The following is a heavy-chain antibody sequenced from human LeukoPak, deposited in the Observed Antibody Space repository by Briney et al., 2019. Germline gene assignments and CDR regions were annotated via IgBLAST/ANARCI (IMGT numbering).Heavy chain of an antibody. J-gene: IGHJ3*02. D-gene: IGHD2-2*01. CDR3: ARAGYCSSTSCLDAFDI. CDR1: GGSISSGGYS. V-gene: IGHV4-30-2*01. Sequence: SQTLSLTCAVSGGSISSGGYSWSWIRQPPGKGLEWIGYIYHSGSTYYNPSLKSRVTISVDRSKNLFSLKLSSVTAADTAVYYCARAGYCSSTSCLDAFDIWGQGTMVTVSS. CDR2: IYHSGST.